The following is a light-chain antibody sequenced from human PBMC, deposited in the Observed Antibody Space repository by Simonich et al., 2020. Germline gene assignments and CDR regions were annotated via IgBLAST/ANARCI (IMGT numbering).Light chain of an antibody. J-gene: IGKJ1*01. V-gene: IGKV4-1*01. Sequence: DIGMTQSPDSLAVSLGGRATINCKSSQSFLYTSNNKNYLAWYQQKPGQPPKLTIYWASTRESGVPDRFSGSGSGTDFTLTISSLQAEDVAVYYCQQYYSTPWTFGQGTKVEIK. CDR3: QQYYSTPWT. CDR1: QSFLYTSNNKNY. CDR2: WAS.